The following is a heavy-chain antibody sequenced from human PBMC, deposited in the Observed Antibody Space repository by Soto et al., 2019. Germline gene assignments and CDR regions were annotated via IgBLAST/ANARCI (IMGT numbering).Heavy chain of an antibody. Sequence: GGSLRLSCAASGFVFSDFQFDWVRQAPGGGLEWLSSITGTSAFTEYAESIEGRFTISRDNPNKLLFLHMDNLRPEDTAVYYCARDNLAFQGAFDLWGQGTLVTVSS. CDR3: ARDNLAFQGAFDL. CDR1: GFVFSDFQ. CDR2: ITGTSAFT. J-gene: IGHJ4*02. V-gene: IGHV3-21*01. D-gene: IGHD3-16*01.